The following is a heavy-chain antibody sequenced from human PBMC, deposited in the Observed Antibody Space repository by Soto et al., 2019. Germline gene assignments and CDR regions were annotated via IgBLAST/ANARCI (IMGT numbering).Heavy chain of an antibody. J-gene: IGHJ4*02. D-gene: IGHD5-18*01. CDR2: IYYSGST. CDR1: GGSISSSSYY. CDR3: ARHQPSPIQLRLYYFDY. V-gene: IGHV4-39*01. Sequence: SETLSLTCTVSGGSISSSSYYWGWIRQPPGKGLEWIGSIYYSGSTYYNPSLKSRVTISVDTSKNQFSLKLSSVTAADTAVYYCARHQPSPIQLRLYYFDYWGQGTLVTVSS.